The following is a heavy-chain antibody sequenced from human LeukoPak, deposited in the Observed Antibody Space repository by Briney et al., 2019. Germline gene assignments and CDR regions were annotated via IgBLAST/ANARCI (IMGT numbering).Heavy chain of an antibody. J-gene: IGHJ5*02. V-gene: IGHV4-59*01. CDR2: IYYSGST. Sequence: SETLSLTCTVSGGSISSYYWSWIRQPPGKGLEWIGYIYYSGSTNYNPSLKSRVTISVDTSKNQFSLKLSSVTAADTAVYYCARELAAGTGNWFDPWGQGTLVTVSS. D-gene: IGHD6-13*01. CDR3: ARELAAGTGNWFDP. CDR1: GGSISSYY.